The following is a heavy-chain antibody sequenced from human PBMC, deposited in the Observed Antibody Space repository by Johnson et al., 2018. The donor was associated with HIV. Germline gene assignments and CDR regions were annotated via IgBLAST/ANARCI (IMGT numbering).Heavy chain of an antibody. J-gene: IGHJ3*02. D-gene: IGHD5-24*01. V-gene: IGHV3-66*01. CDR1: GFTVSSNY. CDR2: IYSGGSI. Sequence: VQLVESGGGLVQPGGSLRLSCAASGFTVSSNYMSWVRQAPGKGLEWVSVIYSGGSIYYAVSVKGRFTISRDNSKNTLYLQMDSLRAEDTAVYYCARYGYRPEAAFDIWGQGTMVTVSS. CDR3: ARYGYRPEAAFDI.